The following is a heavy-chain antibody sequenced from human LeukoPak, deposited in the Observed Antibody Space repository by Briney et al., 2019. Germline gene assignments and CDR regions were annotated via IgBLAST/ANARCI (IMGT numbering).Heavy chain of an antibody. V-gene: IGHV1-18*01. CDR1: GGTFSSYA. Sequence: ASVKVSCKASGGTFSSYAISWVRQAPGQGLEWMGWISAYNGNTNYAQKLQGRVTMTTDTSTSTAYMELRSLRSDDTAVYYCARDGSIVGPDYWGQGTLVTVSS. J-gene: IGHJ4*02. CDR3: ARDGSIVGPDY. CDR2: ISAYNGNT. D-gene: IGHD1-26*01.